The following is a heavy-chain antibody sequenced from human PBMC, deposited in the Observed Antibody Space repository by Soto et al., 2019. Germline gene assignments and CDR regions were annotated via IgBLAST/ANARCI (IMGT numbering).Heavy chain of an antibody. CDR1: GFTFSSYG. CDR3: AKIRDYGGNSGAFDI. Sequence: GGSLRPSCAASGFTFSSYGMHWVRQAPGKGLEWVAVISYDGSNKYYADSVKGRFTISRDNSKNTLYLQMNSLRAEDTAVYYCAKIRDYGGNSGAFDIWGQGTMVTVSS. J-gene: IGHJ3*02. D-gene: IGHD4-17*01. V-gene: IGHV3-30*18. CDR2: ISYDGSNK.